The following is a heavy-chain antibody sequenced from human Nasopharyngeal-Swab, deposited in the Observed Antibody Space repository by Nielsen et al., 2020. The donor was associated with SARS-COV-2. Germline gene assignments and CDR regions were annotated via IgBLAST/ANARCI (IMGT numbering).Heavy chain of an antibody. CDR1: GFTFSSYS. J-gene: IGHJ4*02. CDR2: ISSSSSTI. Sequence: GGSLRLSCAASGFTFSSYSMNWVRQAPGKGLEWVSYISSSSSTIYYADSVKGRFTISRDNAKNPLYLQMNSLRAEDTAVYYCAREPELRFLEWLTYYFDYWGQGTLVTVSS. CDR3: AREPELRFLEWLTYYFDY. V-gene: IGHV3-48*04. D-gene: IGHD3-3*01.